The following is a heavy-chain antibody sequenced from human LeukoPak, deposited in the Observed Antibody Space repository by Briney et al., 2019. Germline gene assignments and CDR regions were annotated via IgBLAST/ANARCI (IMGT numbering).Heavy chain of an antibody. CDR2: IYISGST. Sequence: SETLSLTCTVSGGSIRSNYWSWIRQPAGKGLEWIGRIYISGSTNYNPSLKSRVTMSVDTSKNQFSLKLSSVTAADTAVYYCARDRGTWNDDGFDYWGQGTLVTVSS. CDR3: ARDRGTWNDDGFDY. CDR1: GGSIRSNY. D-gene: IGHD1-1*01. J-gene: IGHJ4*02. V-gene: IGHV4-4*07.